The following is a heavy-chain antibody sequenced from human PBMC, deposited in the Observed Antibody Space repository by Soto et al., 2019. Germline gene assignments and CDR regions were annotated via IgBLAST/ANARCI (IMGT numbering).Heavy chain of an antibody. CDR2: INPVTNSA. J-gene: IGHJ4*02. Sequence: ASVKVSCKASNDSLSSHFIHWVRQAPGEGLEWMGIINPVTNSASYSKAFQGRLTLTSDMPSRTVYMQLSNLRSDDTAVYYCAGASSRVCSVVAAXWGQGTLVTVSX. CDR3: AGASSRVCSVVAAX. V-gene: IGHV1-46*01. D-gene: IGHD3-10*02. CDR1: NDSLSSHF.